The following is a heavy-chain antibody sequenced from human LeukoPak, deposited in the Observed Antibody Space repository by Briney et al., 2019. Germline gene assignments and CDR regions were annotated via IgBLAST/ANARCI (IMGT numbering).Heavy chain of an antibody. CDR3: ARVRSGSGSYEDY. Sequence: GGSLRLSCAASGFTFSSYSMNWVRQAPGKGLEWVSYISSSSSTIYYADSVKGRFTISRDNAKNSLYLQMNSLRAEDTAVYYCARVRSGSGSYEDYWGQGTLVTVSS. J-gene: IGHJ4*02. V-gene: IGHV3-48*04. D-gene: IGHD3-10*01. CDR2: ISSSSSTI. CDR1: GFTFSSYS.